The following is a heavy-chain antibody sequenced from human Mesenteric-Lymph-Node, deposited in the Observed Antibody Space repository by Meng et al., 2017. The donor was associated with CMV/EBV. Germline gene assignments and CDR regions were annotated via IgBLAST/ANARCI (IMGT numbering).Heavy chain of an antibody. D-gene: IGHD6-13*01. CDR3: ARARKSVSGIAAAGTYYFQH. J-gene: IGHJ1*01. Sequence: FTSYAMNWVRQAPGQGLGWMGWINTNTGNPTYAQGFTGRFVFSLDTSVSTAYLQISSLKAEDTAVYYCARARKSVSGIAAAGTYYFQHWGQGTLVTVSS. CDR2: INTNTGNP. V-gene: IGHV7-4-1*02. CDR1: FTSYA.